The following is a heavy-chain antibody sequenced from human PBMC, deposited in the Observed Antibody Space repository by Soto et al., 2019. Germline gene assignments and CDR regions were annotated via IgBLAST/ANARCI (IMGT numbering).Heavy chain of an antibody. Sequence: DVQLVESGGGLVQPGGSLRLSCAASGFTVSSNYMSWVRQAPGKGLEWISLIYTAGTAYYAASVKGRFTISRDSSKNTLYLQMNRLRAEDSAVYYCARVAPYYYYAMDVWGQGTTVTVSS. CDR2: IYTAGTA. D-gene: IGHD3-16*01. V-gene: IGHV3-66*01. CDR1: GFTVSSNY. J-gene: IGHJ6*02. CDR3: ARVAPYYYYAMDV.